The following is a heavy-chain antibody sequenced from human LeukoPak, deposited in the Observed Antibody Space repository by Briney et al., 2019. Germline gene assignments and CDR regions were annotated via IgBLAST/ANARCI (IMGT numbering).Heavy chain of an antibody. V-gene: IGHV4-34*01. CDR2: INHSGST. CDR1: GGSFSGYY. Sequence: SETLSLTCAVYGGSFSGYYWSWIRQPPGKGLEWIGVINHSGSTNYNPSLKSRVTISVDTSKNQFSLKLSSVTAADTAVYYCATTNVLLWFGELSKTAYFDYWGQGTLVTVSS. J-gene: IGHJ4*02. CDR3: ATTNVLLWFGELSKTAYFDY. D-gene: IGHD3-10*01.